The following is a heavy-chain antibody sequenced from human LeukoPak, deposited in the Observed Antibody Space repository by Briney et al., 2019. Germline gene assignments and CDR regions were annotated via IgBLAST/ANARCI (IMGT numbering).Heavy chain of an antibody. CDR3: GKDNGGVPGTFDF. CDR1: GYTFTSFY. Sequence: ASVKVSCKASGYTFTSFYIHWVRQAPGQGLEWMGWINPSNGDTNSAQKFQGRVTMTRDTPINTVYLDLTSLRSDDTAVYYCGKDNGGVPGTFDFWGQGTLVTVSS. J-gene: IGHJ4*02. V-gene: IGHV1-2*02. CDR2: INPSNGDT. D-gene: IGHD1-7*01.